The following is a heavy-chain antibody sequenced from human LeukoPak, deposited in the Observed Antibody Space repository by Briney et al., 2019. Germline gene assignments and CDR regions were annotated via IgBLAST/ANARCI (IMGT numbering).Heavy chain of an antibody. CDR1: GYTITSYD. CDR3: ARVPTLGMYYYYHYMDV. CDR2: MNPNTGNT. Sequence: ASVKVSCKASGYTITSYDINWVRQATGQGLEWMGWMNPNTGNTGYAQKFQGRITFTRDISINTAYMELSSLRSDDTAVYFCARVPTLGMYYYYHYMDVWGKGTTVTVSS. V-gene: IGHV1-8*03. D-gene: IGHD7-27*01. J-gene: IGHJ6*03.